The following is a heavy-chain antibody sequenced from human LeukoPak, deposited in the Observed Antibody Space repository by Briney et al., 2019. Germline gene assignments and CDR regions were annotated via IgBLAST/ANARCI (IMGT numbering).Heavy chain of an antibody. V-gene: IGHV1-8*01. CDR2: MNPNSGNT. D-gene: IGHD6-13*01. CDR1: GYTFTSDD. Sequence: ASVTVSCKASGYTFTSDDIHWVRQATGQGLEWMGWMNPNSGNTGYAQKFQGRVTMTRNTSISTAYMELSSLRSEDTAVYYCVIDSSSWYNYFDPWGQGTLVTVSS. CDR3: VIDSSSWYNYFDP. J-gene: IGHJ5*02.